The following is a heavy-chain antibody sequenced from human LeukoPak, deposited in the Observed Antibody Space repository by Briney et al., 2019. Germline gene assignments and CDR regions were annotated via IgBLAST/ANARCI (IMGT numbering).Heavy chain of an antibody. CDR3: ARYRAYCSGGSCYYNWFDP. D-gene: IGHD2-15*01. Sequence: SVKVSCKSSGGTFSSYAVSWVRQAPGQGLEWMGGIIPIFGTANYAQKFQGRVTITTDESTSTAYMELSSLRSEDTAVYYCARYRAYCSGGSCYYNWFDPWGQGTLVTVSS. CDR1: GGTFSSYA. CDR2: IIPIFGTA. J-gene: IGHJ5*02. V-gene: IGHV1-69*05.